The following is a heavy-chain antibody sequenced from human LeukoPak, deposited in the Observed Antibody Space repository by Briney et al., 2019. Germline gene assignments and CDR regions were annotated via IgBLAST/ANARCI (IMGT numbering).Heavy chain of an antibody. J-gene: IGHJ4*02. Sequence: SGGSLRLSCAASGFTFSSYSMNWVRQAPGKGLEWVSAIYTGGSNYYADSVMGRFTISRDTSKNTLYLQMNSLTVEDTAVYYCALDCCTGSRFDHWGQGTLVTVSS. CDR3: ALDCCTGSRFDH. D-gene: IGHD2-8*02. V-gene: IGHV3-53*01. CDR1: GFTFSSYS. CDR2: IYTGGSN.